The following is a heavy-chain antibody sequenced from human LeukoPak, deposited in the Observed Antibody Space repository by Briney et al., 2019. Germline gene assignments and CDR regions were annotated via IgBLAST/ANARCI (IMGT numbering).Heavy chain of an antibody. CDR1: GLTFSSYA. CDR3: AKDLDNIAVAGLDY. J-gene: IGHJ4*02. V-gene: IGHV3-23*01. Sequence: PGGSLRLSCAASGLTFSSYAMSWVRQAPGKGLEWVSAISGSGGSTYYTDSVKGRFTISRDNSKNTLYLQMNSLRAEDTAVYYCAKDLDNIAVAGLDYWGQGTLVTVSS. D-gene: IGHD6-19*01. CDR2: ISGSGGST.